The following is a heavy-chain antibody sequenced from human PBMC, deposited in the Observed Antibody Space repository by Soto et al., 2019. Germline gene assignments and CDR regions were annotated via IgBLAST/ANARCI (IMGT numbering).Heavy chain of an antibody. D-gene: IGHD6-19*01. Sequence: SGPTLVNPTQTLTLTCTFSGFSLSTSGMCVSWIRQPPGKALEWLARIDWDDDKYYSTSLKTRLTISKDTSKNQVVLTMTNMDPVDTATYYCARTPNSSGWYGNFDYWGQGTLVTVSS. CDR3: ARTPNSSGWYGNFDY. V-gene: IGHV2-70*11. CDR2: IDWDDDK. CDR1: GFSLSTSGMC. J-gene: IGHJ4*02.